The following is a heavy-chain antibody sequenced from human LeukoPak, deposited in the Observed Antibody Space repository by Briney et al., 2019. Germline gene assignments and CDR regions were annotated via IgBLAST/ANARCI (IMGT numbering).Heavy chain of an antibody. D-gene: IGHD3-3*01. CDR1: GGSFSGYY. Sequence: SETLSLTCAVYGGSFSGYYWSWIRQPPGKGLEWIGEINHSGSTNYNPSLKSRVTISVDTSKNQFSLKLSSVTAADTAVYYCARGGNPILRFLGWLKRAFDPWGRGTVVTVS. J-gene: IGHJ5*02. V-gene: IGHV4-34*01. CDR3: ARGGNPILRFLGWLKRAFDP. CDR2: INHSGST.